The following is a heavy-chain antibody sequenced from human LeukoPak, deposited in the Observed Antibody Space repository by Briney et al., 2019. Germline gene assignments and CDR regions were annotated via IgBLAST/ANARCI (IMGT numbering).Heavy chain of an antibody. J-gene: IGHJ3*02. CDR3: ARDDCSSTSCPYAFDI. Sequence: SSVKVSCKASGGTFSSYAISWVRQAPGQGLEWMGGIIPIFGTANYAQKFQGRVTITADESTSTAYMELSSLRSEDTAVYYCARDDCSSTSCPYAFDIWGQGTMVTVPS. CDR2: IIPIFGTA. V-gene: IGHV1-69*01. CDR1: GGTFSSYA. D-gene: IGHD2-2*01.